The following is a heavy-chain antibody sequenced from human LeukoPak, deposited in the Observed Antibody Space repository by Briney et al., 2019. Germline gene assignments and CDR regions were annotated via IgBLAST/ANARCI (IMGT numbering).Heavy chain of an antibody. J-gene: IGHJ4*02. D-gene: IGHD1-26*01. CDR3: AKDLSGSD. CDR1: GVAFSSNV. Sequence: PGGSLRLSCAASGVAFSSNVMGWVRQAPGKGLEWVSTISGSGTGTYYADSVKGRFTISRDNYKNTLYLQMNSLRAEDKAIYYCAKDLSGSDWGQGTLVTVSS. CDR2: ISGSGTGT. V-gene: IGHV3-23*01.